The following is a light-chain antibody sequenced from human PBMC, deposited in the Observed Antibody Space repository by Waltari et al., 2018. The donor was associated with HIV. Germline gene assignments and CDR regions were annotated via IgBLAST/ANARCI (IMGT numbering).Light chain of an antibody. Sequence: EIVMTQSQATLSVSPGERATLSCRASQSVSSNLAWYQQKPGQAPRLLIYGESTRATGIPARFSGSGSGTEFTLTISSLQSEDFAVYYCQQYNNWTFGQGTKVEIK. CDR1: QSVSSN. J-gene: IGKJ1*01. CDR2: GES. CDR3: QQYNNWT. V-gene: IGKV3-15*01.